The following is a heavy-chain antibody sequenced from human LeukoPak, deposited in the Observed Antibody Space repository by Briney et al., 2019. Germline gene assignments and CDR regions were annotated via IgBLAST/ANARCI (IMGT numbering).Heavy chain of an antibody. CDR2: IYHSGST. Sequence: SGTLSLTCAVSGGSISSSNWWSWVRQPPGTGLEWIGEIYHSGSTNYNPSLKSRVTISVDKSKNQFSLKLSSVTAADTAVYYCARLPSDRIITMIVQRGFDPWGQGALVTVSS. CDR1: GGSISSSNW. D-gene: IGHD3-22*01. V-gene: IGHV4-4*02. J-gene: IGHJ5*02. CDR3: ARLPSDRIITMIVQRGFDP.